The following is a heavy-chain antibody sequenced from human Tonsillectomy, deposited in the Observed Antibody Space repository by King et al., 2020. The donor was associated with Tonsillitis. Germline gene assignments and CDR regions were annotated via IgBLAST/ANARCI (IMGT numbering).Heavy chain of an antibody. J-gene: IGHJ4*02. Sequence: VQLVESGGGLVQPGGSLRLSCAASGFTFSSYDMHWVRQTTGKGLEWVSAIGPAGDTYYPGSVKGRFTISRENAKNSFYLQMNSLRAEDTAVYYCARAPGSRGDYYSDLWGQGTLVTVSS. D-gene: IGHD3-16*01. CDR2: IGPAGDT. CDR1: GFTFSSYD. CDR3: ARAPGSRGDYYSDL. V-gene: IGHV3-13*01.